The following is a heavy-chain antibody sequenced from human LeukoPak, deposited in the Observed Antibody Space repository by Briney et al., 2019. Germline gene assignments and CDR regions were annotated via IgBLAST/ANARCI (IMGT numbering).Heavy chain of an antibody. J-gene: IGHJ4*02. D-gene: IGHD2-2*01. CDR1: GFTFSSYA. Sequence: GGSLRLSCAASGFTFSSYAMHWVRQAPGKGLEWVAVISYDGSNKYYADSVKGRFTISRDNSKNTLYLQMNSLRAEDTAVYYCARDHWEEYQLLGGFDYWGQGTLVTVSS. V-gene: IGHV3-30*04. CDR2: ISYDGSNK. CDR3: ARDHWEEYQLLGGFDY.